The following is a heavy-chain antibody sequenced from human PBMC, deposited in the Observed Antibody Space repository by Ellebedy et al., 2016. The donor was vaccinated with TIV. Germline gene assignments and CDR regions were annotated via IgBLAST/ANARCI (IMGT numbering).Heavy chain of an antibody. CDR1: GGSISSSSYY. Sequence: MPSETLSLTCTVSGGSISSSSYYWGWIRQPPGKGLEWIGSIYYSGSTYYNPSLKSRVTISVDTSKNQFSLKLSSVTAADTAVYYCARDGAWIQRLDAFDIWGQGTMVTVSS. V-gene: IGHV4-39*07. CDR3: ARDGAWIQRLDAFDI. J-gene: IGHJ3*02. CDR2: IYYSGST. D-gene: IGHD5-18*01.